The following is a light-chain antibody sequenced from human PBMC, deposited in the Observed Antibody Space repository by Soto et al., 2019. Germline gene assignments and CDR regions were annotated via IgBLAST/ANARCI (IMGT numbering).Light chain of an antibody. Sequence: DIQMTQSPSSLSASVGDRVTITCRASQSISNYLNWYQQKPGKAPKLLIYAASSLQSGVPSRFSGSGSGTDFTLTISSLQPEDFATYYCQQSYSTPTFGGGTKGDIK. V-gene: IGKV1-39*01. CDR3: QQSYSTPT. CDR1: QSISNY. CDR2: AAS. J-gene: IGKJ4*01.